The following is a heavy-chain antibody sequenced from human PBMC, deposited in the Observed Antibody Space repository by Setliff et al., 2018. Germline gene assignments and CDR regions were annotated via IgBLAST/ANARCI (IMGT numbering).Heavy chain of an antibody. CDR2: IWDDGGNK. V-gene: IGHV3-33*08. CDR3: ARTCSGSGCYAGLES. Sequence: GGSLRLSCAASGFTFSNYEMNWVRQAPGKGLEWVAVIWDDGGNKYHADSVKGRFTISRDNSKNTLYLQMNSLRPEDTAVYYCARTCSGSGCYAGLESWGQGTPVTV. D-gene: IGHD2-15*01. CDR1: GFTFSNYE. J-gene: IGHJ4*02.